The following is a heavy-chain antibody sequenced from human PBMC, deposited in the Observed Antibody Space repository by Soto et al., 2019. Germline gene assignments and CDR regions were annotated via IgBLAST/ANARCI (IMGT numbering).Heavy chain of an antibody. CDR2: IYPGDSDS. J-gene: IGHJ6*02. D-gene: IGHD4-17*01. Sequence: PGESLKISCEGFGFSFTNYWISWVRQVPGKGLEWMGSIYPGDSDSDYSPSFQGHVTISADKSISTAYLQWSSLKASDTAMYYCARWVYGDSSYGMDVWGQGTTVTVSS. V-gene: IGHV5-51*01. CDR1: GFSFTNYW. CDR3: ARWVYGDSSYGMDV.